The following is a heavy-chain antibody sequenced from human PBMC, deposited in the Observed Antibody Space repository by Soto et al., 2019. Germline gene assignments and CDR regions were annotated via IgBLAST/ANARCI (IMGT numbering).Heavy chain of an antibody. V-gene: IGHV3-33*01. Sequence: QVQLVESGRGVVLPGRSLRLSCAASGFTFSSYGMQWVRQAPGKGLEWVAVIWYDGSNQYYADSVKGRFTISRDNSKNTLYLQMNSLRADDTAVYYCARDRGDLGDAFDIWGQGAMVTVSS. J-gene: IGHJ3*02. CDR2: IWYDGSNQ. D-gene: IGHD2-21*02. CDR3: ARDRGDLGDAFDI. CDR1: GFTFSSYG.